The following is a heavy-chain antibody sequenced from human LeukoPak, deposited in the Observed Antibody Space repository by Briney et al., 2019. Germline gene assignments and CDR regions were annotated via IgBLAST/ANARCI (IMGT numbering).Heavy chain of an antibody. CDR2: IKEDGSEK. D-gene: IGHD3-16*02. Sequence: GGSLRLSCAGSGFTFSNYWMSWVRQAPGKGLEWVANIKEDGSEKYYVDSMKGRFTVSRDNAKNSLYLQMDSLRAEDTAVYYCARGGTFVPDYWGQGTLVTVSS. CDR1: GFTFSNYW. V-gene: IGHV3-7*01. CDR3: ARGGTFVPDY. J-gene: IGHJ4*02.